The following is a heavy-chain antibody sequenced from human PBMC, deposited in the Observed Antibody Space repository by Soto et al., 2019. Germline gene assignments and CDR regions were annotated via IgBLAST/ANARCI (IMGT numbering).Heavy chain of an antibody. J-gene: IGHJ4*02. V-gene: IGHV4-31*03. Sequence: QVQLQESGPGLVKPSQTLSLTCTVSGGSISSGGYYWSWIRQHPGKGLEWIGYIYYSGSTYYNPSLKSRVTISVDTSKNQFSLKLSSVTAADTAVYYCARAGCCGGSCYFRGFDYWGRGTLVTVSS. CDR2: IYYSGST. CDR3: ARAGCCGGSCYFRGFDY. D-gene: IGHD2-15*01. CDR1: GGSISSGGYY.